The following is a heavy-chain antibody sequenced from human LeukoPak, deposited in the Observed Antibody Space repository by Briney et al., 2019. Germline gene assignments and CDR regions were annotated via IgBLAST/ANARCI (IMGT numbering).Heavy chain of an antibody. V-gene: IGHV1-8*01. CDR2: MNPNSGNT. CDR1: GYTFTSYD. Sequence: ASVKVSCKASGYTFTSYDINWVRQATGQGLEWMGWMNPNSGNTGYAQKFQGRVTMTRNTSISTAYMELSSLRSEDTAVYYCARALTDIVVVTAPVEGYYFDYWGQGTLDTVSS. J-gene: IGHJ4*02. CDR3: ARALTDIVVVTAPVEGYYFDY. D-gene: IGHD2-21*02.